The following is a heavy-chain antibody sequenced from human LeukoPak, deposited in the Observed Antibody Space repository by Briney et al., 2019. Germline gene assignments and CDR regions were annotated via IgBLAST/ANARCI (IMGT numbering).Heavy chain of an antibody. Sequence: GESLKISCKGSGYSFTSYWIGWVRQMPGKGLEWMGSIYPGDSDTRYSPSFQGQVTTSGDKSINTAYVQWSSLKASDTAMYYCARLSGSYFLDYWGQGTLVTVSS. J-gene: IGHJ4*02. V-gene: IGHV5-51*01. CDR2: IYPGDSDT. D-gene: IGHD1-26*01. CDR1: GYSFTSYW. CDR3: ARLSGSYFLDY.